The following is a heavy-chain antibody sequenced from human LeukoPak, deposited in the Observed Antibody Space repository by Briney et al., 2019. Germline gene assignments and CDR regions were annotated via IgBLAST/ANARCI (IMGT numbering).Heavy chain of an antibody. CDR2: FHPKEADM. V-gene: IGHV1-24*01. CDR1: GYTVTEVA. CDR3: ATVQYTLLPGYLNQMEV. Sequence: ASVKVSCKVSGYTVTEVAIHWVRQTPGEGLEWMGGFHPKEADMIYAQRFQGRVTMTQDTSTDTVYMELSSLRSEDTAIYYCATVQYTLLPGYLNQMEVWGKGTTVTISS. D-gene: IGHD3-9*01. J-gene: IGHJ6*04.